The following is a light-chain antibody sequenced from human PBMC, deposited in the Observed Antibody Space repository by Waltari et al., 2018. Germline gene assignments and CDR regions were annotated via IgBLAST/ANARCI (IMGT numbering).Light chain of an antibody. V-gene: IGKV3-20*01. CDR3: QHYVRLPAT. CDR2: AAS. J-gene: IGKJ1*01. Sequence: EIVLTQSPGTLSLSPGDRATLSCRASKSVGRPLAWSQLKPGPAPRLLIYAASTRATGIPDRFSGSGSGTDFSLTISRLEPEDFAVYFCQHYVRLPATFGQGTRVEIK. CDR1: KSVGRP.